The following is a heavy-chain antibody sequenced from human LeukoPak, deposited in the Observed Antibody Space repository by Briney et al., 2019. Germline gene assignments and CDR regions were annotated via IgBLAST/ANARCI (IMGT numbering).Heavy chain of an antibody. Sequence: SETLSLTCTVSGGSISSYYWSWIRQPPGKGLEWLGYIYYSGSNNYNPSLKSRVTISVDTSKNQFSLKLSSVTAADTAVYYCARGITNYDFWSGYFSTWFDPWGQGTLVTVSS. J-gene: IGHJ5*02. CDR2: IYYSGSN. CDR3: ARGITNYDFWSGYFSTWFDP. CDR1: GGSISSYY. D-gene: IGHD3-3*01. V-gene: IGHV4-59*01.